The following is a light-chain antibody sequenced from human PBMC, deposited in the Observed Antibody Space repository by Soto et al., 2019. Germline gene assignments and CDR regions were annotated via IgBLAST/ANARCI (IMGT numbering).Light chain of an antibody. J-gene: IGKJ3*01. V-gene: IGKV1-5*03. CDR3: QQYNSYFFT. CDR1: QSINGG. Sequence: DIQMTQSPSTLSASVGDRVNNTCRASQSINGGLAWYQQKPGKAPKLLISRASDLQTGVRSRFSGSGSGTEFTLTISSLQTDDFATYYCQQYNSYFFTFGPGTKVDVK. CDR2: RAS.